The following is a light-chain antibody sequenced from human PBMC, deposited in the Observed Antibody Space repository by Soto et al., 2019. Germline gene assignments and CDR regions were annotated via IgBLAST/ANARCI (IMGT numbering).Light chain of an antibody. V-gene: IGKV1-9*01. CDR2: AAS. J-gene: IGKJ1*01. CDR3: QQYHTDWT. Sequence: IPLTQSPSSLSASVGDRVTITCRASQGISSYLAWYQQKPGKAPKLLIYAASTLQSGVPSRFSGSGSGTDFTLTISSLQPEDFATYYCQQYHTDWTFGQGTKVEIK. CDR1: QGISSY.